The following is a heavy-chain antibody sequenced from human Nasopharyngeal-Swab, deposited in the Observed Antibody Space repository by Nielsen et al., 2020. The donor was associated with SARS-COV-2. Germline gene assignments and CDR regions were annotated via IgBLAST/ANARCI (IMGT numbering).Heavy chain of an antibody. CDR1: GGSISSSSYY. V-gene: IGHV4-39*07. D-gene: IGHD2-2*01. CDR2: IYYSGST. Sequence: GSLRLSCTVSGGSISSSSYYWGWLRQPPGKGLEWIGSIYYSGSTYYNPSLKSRVTISVDTSKNQFSLKLSSVTAADTAVYYCARDCDDCSSTSCYWRKYNWFDPWGQGTLVTVSS. CDR3: ARDCDDCSSTSCYWRKYNWFDP. J-gene: IGHJ5*02.